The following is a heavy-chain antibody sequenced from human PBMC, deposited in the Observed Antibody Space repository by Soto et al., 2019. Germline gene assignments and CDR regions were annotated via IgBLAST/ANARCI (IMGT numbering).Heavy chain of an antibody. V-gene: IGHV3-48*01. Sequence: WVSLRLSGAAAGCTFISYSMNWVRQAPGTGLEWDSYISSSSSTIYYAGSVKGRFTIFRENAKNSLYPQMNSLRAEDTAVYYCARNPERIAKIRCFDPWRQGTLVTVSS. CDR3: ARNPERIAKIRCFDP. D-gene: IGHD2-15*01. CDR1: GCTFISYS. J-gene: IGHJ5*02. CDR2: ISSSSSTI.